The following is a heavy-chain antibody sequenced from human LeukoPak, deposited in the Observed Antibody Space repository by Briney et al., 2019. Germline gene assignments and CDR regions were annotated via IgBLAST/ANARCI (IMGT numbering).Heavy chain of an antibody. CDR3: ARTSGPSYYMDV. CDR1: GFTFATYA. CDR2: INSGGRT. J-gene: IGHJ6*03. Sequence: GSLRLSCAASGFTFATYAMGWVRQPPGKGLEWVSTINSGGRTHYADSVQGRFTISRDNSKNTLYLQMGSLRAEDMAVYYCARTSGPSYYMDVWGKGTTVTVSS. V-gene: IGHV3-66*01.